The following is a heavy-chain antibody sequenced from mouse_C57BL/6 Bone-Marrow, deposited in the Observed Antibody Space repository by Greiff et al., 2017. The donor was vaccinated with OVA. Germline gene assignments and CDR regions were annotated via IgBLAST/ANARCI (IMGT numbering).Heavy chain of an antibody. Sequence: QVQLQQPGAELVKPGASVTLSCKASGYTFTSYWMQWVKQRPGQGLEWIGEIDPSDSYTNYNQKFKGKATLTVDTSSSAAYMQLSSLTSEDSAVYYCAREGYAMDYWGQGTSVTVSS. J-gene: IGHJ4*01. CDR2: IDPSDSYT. CDR1: GYTFTSYW. V-gene: IGHV1-50*01. CDR3: AREGYAMDY.